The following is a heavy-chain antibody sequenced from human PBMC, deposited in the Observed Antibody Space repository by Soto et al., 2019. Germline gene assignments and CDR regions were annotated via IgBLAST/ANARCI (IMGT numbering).Heavy chain of an antibody. CDR1: GGSFSGYY. CDR3: ARAGIAVAGLLNYYYYYGMDV. D-gene: IGHD6-19*01. J-gene: IGHJ6*02. Sequence: SETLCLTCAVYGGSFSGYYWSWIRQPPGKGLEWIGEINHSGSTNYNPSLTSRVTLSVDTSKNQFSLKLSSVTAAETAVYYCARAGIAVAGLLNYYYYYGMDVWGQGTTVTVPS. V-gene: IGHV4-34*01. CDR2: INHSGST.